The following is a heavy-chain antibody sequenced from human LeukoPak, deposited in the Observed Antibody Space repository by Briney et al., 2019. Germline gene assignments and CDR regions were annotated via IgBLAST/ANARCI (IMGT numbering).Heavy chain of an antibody. CDR3: AGDSSEWLPYYYYYYGMDV. V-gene: IGHV3-21*01. D-gene: IGHD3-3*01. Sequence: PGGSLRLSCAASGFTFSSYSMNWVRQAPGKGLEWVSSISSSSSYIYYADSVKGRFTISRGNAKNSLYLQMNSLRAEDTAVYYCAGDSSEWLPYYYYYYGMDVWGQGTTVTVSS. CDR1: GFTFSSYS. J-gene: IGHJ6*02. CDR2: ISSSSSYI.